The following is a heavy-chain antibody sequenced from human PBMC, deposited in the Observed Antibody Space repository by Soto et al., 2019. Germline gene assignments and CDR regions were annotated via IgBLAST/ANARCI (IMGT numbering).Heavy chain of an antibody. D-gene: IGHD3-3*01. V-gene: IGHV3-11*01. CDR3: ASHYDMWSGYLSPVDY. Sequence: QVQLVESGGDLVKPGGSLRLSCAASGYTFSDYYMSWIRQPPGKGLEGISYMDTSGTKIYYADSVKGQFPITRDNAKNSLYLEMNSLRDEDTAVYYCASHYDMWSGYLSPVDYWGQGTLVTVSS. CDR1: GYTFSDYY. J-gene: IGHJ4*02. CDR2: MDTSGTKI.